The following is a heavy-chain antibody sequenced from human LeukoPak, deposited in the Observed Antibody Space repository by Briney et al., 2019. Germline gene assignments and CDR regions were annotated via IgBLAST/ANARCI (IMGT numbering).Heavy chain of an antibody. V-gene: IGHV4-34*01. D-gene: IGHD3-10*01. CDR3: ARGPRFGELLWHWFDP. CDR1: GGSFSGYY. Sequence: PSETLSLTCAVYGGSFSGYYWSWLRQPPGKGLEWIGEINHSGSTNYNPSLKSRVTISVDTSKNQFSLKLSSVTAADTAVYYCARGPRFGELLWHWFDPWGQGTLVTVSS. J-gene: IGHJ5*02. CDR2: INHSGST.